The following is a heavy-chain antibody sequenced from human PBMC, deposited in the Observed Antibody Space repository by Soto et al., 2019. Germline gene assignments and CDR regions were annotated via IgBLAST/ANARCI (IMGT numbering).Heavy chain of an antibody. Sequence: GGSLRLSCAASGFTFSSYAMHWVRQAPGKGLEYVSTISSNGGSTYYANSVKGRFTISRDNSKNTLYLQMGSLRAEDMAVYYCARVRCSGGSCYYNSYYMDVWGKGTTVTVSS. CDR2: ISSNGGST. CDR3: ARVRCSGGSCYYNSYYMDV. D-gene: IGHD2-15*01. CDR1: GFTFSSYA. J-gene: IGHJ6*03. V-gene: IGHV3-64*01.